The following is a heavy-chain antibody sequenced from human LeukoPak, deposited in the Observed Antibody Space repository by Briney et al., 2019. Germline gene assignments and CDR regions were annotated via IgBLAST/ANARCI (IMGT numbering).Heavy chain of an antibody. CDR3: ARERGGFCSSTTCSRAFDI. CDR2: IWYDGSNK. CDR1: GFTFSSYG. J-gene: IGHJ3*02. D-gene: IGHD2-2*03. V-gene: IGHV3-33*01. Sequence: GGSLRLSCAASGFTFSSYGMHWVRQAPGKGLEWVAVIWYDGSNKYYADSVKGRFTISRDNAKNSLYLQMNSLGAEDTAVYYCARERGGFCSSTTCSRAFDIWGQGTMVTVSS.